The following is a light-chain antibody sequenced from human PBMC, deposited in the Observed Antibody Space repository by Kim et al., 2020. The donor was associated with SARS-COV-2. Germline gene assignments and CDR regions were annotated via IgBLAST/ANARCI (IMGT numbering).Light chain of an antibody. V-gene: IGKV1-12*01. CDR3: QQANSFPLT. Sequence: DIQMTQSPSSVSASVGDRVTITCRASHGIRNWLVWYQQKPGKAPNLLIYGASTLQSGVPSRFSGSGSETDFTLTISSLQPEDVATYYCQQANSFPLTFGPGTKVDIK. J-gene: IGKJ3*01. CDR1: HGIRNW. CDR2: GAS.